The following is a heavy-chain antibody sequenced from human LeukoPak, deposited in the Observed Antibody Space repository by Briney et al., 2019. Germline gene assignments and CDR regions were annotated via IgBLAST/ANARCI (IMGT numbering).Heavy chain of an antibody. D-gene: IGHD4-17*01. CDR3: ARDRDYGTFDY. V-gene: IGHV3-21*01. CDR2: ISVSGTYI. J-gene: IGHJ4*02. CDR1: GFTFSSYG. Sequence: GGTLRLSCAASGFTFSSYGMAWVRQAPGKGLEWVSSISVSGTYIYYSDSVKGRFTISRDNAKNSLYLEMNSLRSDDTAIYYCARDRDYGTFDYWGQGTLVTVSS.